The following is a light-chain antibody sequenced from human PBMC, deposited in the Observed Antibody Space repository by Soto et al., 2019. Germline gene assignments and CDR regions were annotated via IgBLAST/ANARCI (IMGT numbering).Light chain of an antibody. V-gene: IGLV2-11*01. CDR2: DVS. Sequence: QSALTQPRSVSGSPGHSVTLSCTGTSGDVGGYNYISWYQHHPGKAPTLMIYDVSKRPSGVPDRFSGSKSGNTVSLTISGLQAEDEADYYCCSYAGRYTWVFGGGTKLTVL. CDR3: CSYAGRYTWV. CDR1: SGDVGGYNY. J-gene: IGLJ3*02.